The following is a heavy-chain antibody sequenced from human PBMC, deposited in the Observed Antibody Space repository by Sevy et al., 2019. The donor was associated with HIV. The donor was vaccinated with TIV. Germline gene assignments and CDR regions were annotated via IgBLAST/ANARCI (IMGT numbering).Heavy chain of an antibody. V-gene: IGHV3-30-3*01. CDR1: GFTFSSYA. CDR3: ARVRIGAFDI. D-gene: IGHD2-15*01. J-gene: IGHJ3*02. CDR2: ISYDGSNK. Sequence: GGSLRLSCAASGFTFSSYAMHWVRQAPGKGLEWVAVISYDGSNKYYADSMKGRFTISRDNSKNTLYLQMNSLRAEDTAVYYCARVRIGAFDIWGQGTMVTVSS.